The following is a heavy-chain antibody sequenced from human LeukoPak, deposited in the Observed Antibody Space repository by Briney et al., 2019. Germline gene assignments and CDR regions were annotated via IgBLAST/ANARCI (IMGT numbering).Heavy chain of an antibody. V-gene: IGHV5-51*01. CDR2: IYPGDSDT. CDR1: GYSFNTYW. Sequence: KHGESLKISCKGSGYSFNTYWIAWVRQPPGKGLEWMGIIYPGDSDTKYSPSFEGQVTISADKSVSTAYLQWSSLEASDTAMYYCARRGSPPVDFDCWGQGTLVTVSS. J-gene: IGHJ4*02. CDR3: ARRGSPPVDFDC.